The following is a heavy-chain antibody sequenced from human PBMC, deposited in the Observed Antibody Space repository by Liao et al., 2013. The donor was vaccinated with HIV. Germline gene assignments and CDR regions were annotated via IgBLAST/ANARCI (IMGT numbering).Heavy chain of an antibody. J-gene: IGHJ3*02. V-gene: IGHV4-61*02. CDR3: ARGRGTSAFDI. CDR2: IYTSGST. Sequence: QVQLQESGPGLVKPSQTLSLTCTVSGGSISSGSYYWSWIRQPAGKGLEWIGRIYTSGSTNYNPSLKSRVTISVDTSKNQFSLRLSSVTAADTAVYYCARGRGTSAFDIWGQGTMVTVSS. D-gene: IGHD1-1*01. CDR1: GGSISSGSYY.